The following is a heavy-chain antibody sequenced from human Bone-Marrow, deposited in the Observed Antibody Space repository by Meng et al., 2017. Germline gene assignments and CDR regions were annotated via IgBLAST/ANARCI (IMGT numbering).Heavy chain of an antibody. Sequence: ASVKVSCKASGYTFTGYYMHWVRQAPGQGLEWMGWINPNSGGTNYAQKFQGRVTMTRDTSISTAYMELSRLRSGDTAVYYCARGAASDGDYANYYYYGMDVWGQGTTVTVSS. V-gene: IGHV1-2*02. CDR1: GYTFTGYY. CDR3: ARGAASDGDYANYYYYGMDV. D-gene: IGHD4-17*01. CDR2: INPNSGGT. J-gene: IGHJ6*02.